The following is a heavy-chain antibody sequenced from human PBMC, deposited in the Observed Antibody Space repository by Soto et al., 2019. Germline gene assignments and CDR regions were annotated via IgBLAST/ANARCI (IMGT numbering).Heavy chain of an antibody. CDR3: ARELNDYTRAFDI. CDR2: IWYDGSNK. J-gene: IGHJ3*02. V-gene: IGHV3-33*01. CDR1: GFTFSSYG. D-gene: IGHD1-1*01. Sequence: GGSLRLSCAASGFTFSSYGMHWFRQAPGKGLEWVAVIWYDGSNKYYADSVKGRFTISRDNSKNTLYLQMNSLRAEDTAVYYCARELNDYTRAFDIWGQGTMVTVSS.